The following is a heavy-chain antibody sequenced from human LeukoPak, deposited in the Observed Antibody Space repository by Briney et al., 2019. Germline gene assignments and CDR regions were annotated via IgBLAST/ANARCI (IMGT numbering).Heavy chain of an antibody. V-gene: IGHV1-69*06. Sequence: GASVKVSCRTSGYMFSTCGISWVRQAPGQGLEWMGGIIPIFGTANYAQKFQGRVTITADKSTSTAYMELNSLRSEDTAVYYCARGPHQKYSTYFEDYYYYYYMDVWGKGTTVTVSS. CDR3: ARGPHQKYSTYFEDYYYYYYMDV. CDR2: IIPIFGTA. J-gene: IGHJ6*03. D-gene: IGHD6-6*01. CDR1: GYMFSTCG.